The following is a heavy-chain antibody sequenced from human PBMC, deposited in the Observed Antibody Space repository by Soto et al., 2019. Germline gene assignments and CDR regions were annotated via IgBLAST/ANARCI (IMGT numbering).Heavy chain of an antibody. CDR3: ARGSGSYYAY. CDR1: GASVSSGNYY. CDR2: ISYSGST. J-gene: IGHJ4*02. D-gene: IGHD1-26*01. Sequence: QVQLQESGPGLVKPSETLSLTCTVSGASVSSGNYYGSWIRQPPGKGLECIAYISYSGSTNYNHSLKSRVTISIDTSKKQFSLKLSSVTAADTAVYYCARGSGSYYAYWGQGTLVTVSS. V-gene: IGHV4-61*01.